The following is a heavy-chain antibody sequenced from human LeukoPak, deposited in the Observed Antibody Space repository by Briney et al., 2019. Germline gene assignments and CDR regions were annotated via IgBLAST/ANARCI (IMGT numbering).Heavy chain of an antibody. CDR2: ISGSGGST. D-gene: IGHD3-3*01. CDR1: GFTFSSYA. Sequence: GGSLRLSCAASGFTFSSYAMSWVRQTPGKGLEWVSTISGSGGSTNYADSVTGRFTISRGNSNNTLYLQMNSLRADDTAVYYCAKDGLRFLEWYLGYFDLWGRGTLVTVFS. CDR3: AKDGLRFLEWYLGYFDL. J-gene: IGHJ2*01. V-gene: IGHV3-23*01.